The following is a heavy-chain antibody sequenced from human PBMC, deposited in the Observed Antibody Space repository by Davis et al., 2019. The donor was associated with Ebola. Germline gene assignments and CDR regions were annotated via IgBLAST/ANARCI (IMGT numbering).Heavy chain of an antibody. V-gene: IGHV3-23*01. CDR3: ANDPYGSGNFDY. CDR1: GFTFSSYS. D-gene: IGHD3-10*01. CDR2: ISGSGGST. J-gene: IGHJ4*02. Sequence: GESLKISCAAPGFTFSSYSMNWVRQAPGKGLEWVSAISGSGGSTYSADSVKGRFTIPRDNSKNTLYLQMNSLRAEDTAVYYCANDPYGSGNFDYWGQGTLVTVSS.